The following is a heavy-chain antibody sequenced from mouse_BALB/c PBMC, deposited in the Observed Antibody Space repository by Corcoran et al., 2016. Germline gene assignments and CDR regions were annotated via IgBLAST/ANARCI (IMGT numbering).Heavy chain of an antibody. CDR2: INTYTGEP. D-gene: IGHD1-1*01. V-gene: IGHV9-1*02. CDR1: GYTFTNYG. J-gene: IGHJ1*01. CDR3: ARSGSSYGWYFDV. Sequence: QIQLVQSGPELKKPGETVKISCKASGYTFTNYGMNRVKQAPGKGVKWMGWINTYTGEPTYADDIKGRFAFSLETSASTAYLQINNLKNEDMATYFCARSGSSYGWYFDVWGAGTTVTVSS.